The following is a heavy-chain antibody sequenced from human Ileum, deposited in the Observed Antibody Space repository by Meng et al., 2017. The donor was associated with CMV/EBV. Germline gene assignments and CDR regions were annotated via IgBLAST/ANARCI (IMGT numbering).Heavy chain of an antibody. V-gene: IGHV4-59*01. CDR1: GGSMNSNY. CDR2: IHYNGQT. Sequence: SETLSLTCTVSGGSMNSNYWSWLRQPPGKGLEWIGYIHYNGQTNYNPSLRGRVVISVDTSKNQFSLKLSSVNTADTAVYYCARGAGWWGVWGQGKLVNVAS. D-gene: IGHD2-15*01. J-gene: IGHJ4*02. CDR3: ARGAGWWGV.